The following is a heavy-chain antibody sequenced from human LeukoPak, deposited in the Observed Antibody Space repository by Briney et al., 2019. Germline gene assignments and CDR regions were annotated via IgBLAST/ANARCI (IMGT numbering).Heavy chain of an antibody. CDR3: ARWADGSGIYYIAS. D-gene: IGHD3-10*01. CDR1: GFTYTNYW. CDR2: IKQDGSVE. Sequence: GGSLRLSCAASGFTYTNYWMAWVRQAPGKGLQWVASIKQDGSVEYYVDSVKGRFTISRDNAKNSHYLQMNSLRVEDMAVYYCARWADGSGIYYIASWGQGTLVTVSS. V-gene: IGHV3-7*01. J-gene: IGHJ5*02.